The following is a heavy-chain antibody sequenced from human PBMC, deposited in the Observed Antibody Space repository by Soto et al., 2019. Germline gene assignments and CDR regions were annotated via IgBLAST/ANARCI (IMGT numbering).Heavy chain of an antibody. V-gene: IGHV4-39*01. CDR2: IYYTGDT. D-gene: IGHD2-2*01. Sequence: SETLSLTCSVSNDSISSSRYYWGWIRQPPGKGLEWIGSIYYTGDTYYNPSLKSRVTISVDTSKNQFSLKLTSVAAADTSVYFCARHKEVLVASLSYGLDVWGQGTTVTVSS. CDR1: NDSISSSRYY. J-gene: IGHJ6*02. CDR3: ARHKEVLVASLSYGLDV.